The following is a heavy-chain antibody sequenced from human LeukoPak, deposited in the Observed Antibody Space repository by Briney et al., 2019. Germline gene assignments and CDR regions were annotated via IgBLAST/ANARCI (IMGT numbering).Heavy chain of an antibody. CDR3: ARGGGSSSPFDP. Sequence: GGSLRLSCAASGFTFSDYYMSWIRQAPGKGLEWVSYISSTGSNTYYADSVKGRFTISRDNAKNSLYLQMNSLRAEDTALYYCARGGGSSSPFDPWGRGTLVTVSS. V-gene: IGHV3-11*01. J-gene: IGHJ5*02. CDR1: GFTFSDYY. CDR2: ISSTGSNT. D-gene: IGHD6-13*01.